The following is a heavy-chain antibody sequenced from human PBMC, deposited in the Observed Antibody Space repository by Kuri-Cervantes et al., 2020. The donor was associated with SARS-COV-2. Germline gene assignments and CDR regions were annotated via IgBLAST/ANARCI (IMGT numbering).Heavy chain of an antibody. J-gene: IGHJ6*02. Sequence: SETLSLTCAVSGGSISNSNWWSWVRQPPGKGLEWIGEIYHSGSTNYNPSLKSRVTISVDKSKNQFSLKLSSVTAADTAVYYCAREGIAVAGHYYGMDVWSQGTTVTVSS. V-gene: IGHV4-4*02. CDR2: IYHSGST. D-gene: IGHD6-19*01. CDR1: GGSISNSNW. CDR3: AREGIAVAGHYYGMDV.